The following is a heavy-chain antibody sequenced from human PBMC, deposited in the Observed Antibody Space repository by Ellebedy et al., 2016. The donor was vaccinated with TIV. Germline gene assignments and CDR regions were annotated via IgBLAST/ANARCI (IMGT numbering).Heavy chain of an antibody. CDR3: ARGGASSKYFDY. J-gene: IGHJ4*02. Sequence: MPSETLSLTCSVSGGSISNYYWTWIRQPPGKGLEWIGFIYYTGTTNYNPSLKSRVTMSVDTSKNQLSLKLSSVTAADTAVYFCARGGASSKYFDYWGQGTLVTVSS. CDR1: GGSISNYY. V-gene: IGHV4-59*01. CDR2: IYYTGTT.